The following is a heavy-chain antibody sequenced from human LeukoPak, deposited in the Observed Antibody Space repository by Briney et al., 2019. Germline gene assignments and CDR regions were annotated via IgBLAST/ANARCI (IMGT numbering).Heavy chain of an antibody. CDR1: GYSISSGYY. CDR3: ASTSAYSSSWYGGYYYYYMDV. V-gene: IGHV4-38-2*01. D-gene: IGHD6-13*01. J-gene: IGHJ6*03. Sequence: PSETLSLTCAVSGYSISSGYYWGWIRQPPGKGLEWIGSIYHSGSTYYNPSLKSRVTISVDTSKNQFSLKLSSVTAADTAVYYCASTSAYSSSWYGGYYYYYMDVWRKGATVTVSS. CDR2: IYHSGST.